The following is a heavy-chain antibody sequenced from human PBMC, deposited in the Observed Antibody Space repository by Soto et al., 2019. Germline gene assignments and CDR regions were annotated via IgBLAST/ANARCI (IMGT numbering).Heavy chain of an antibody. D-gene: IGHD3-10*01. CDR3: ARDKTGSLDS. CDR1: RGSISSGGYS. J-gene: IGHJ5*01. CDR2: IYHTGST. Sequence: SETLSLTCAVSRGSISSGGYSWSWIRQPPGKGLEWIGFIYHTGSTYYNPSLESRVTISVDRSKNQLYLRLSSVTAADTDVYYRARDKTGSLDSWGQGTPVTVYS. V-gene: IGHV4-30-2*01.